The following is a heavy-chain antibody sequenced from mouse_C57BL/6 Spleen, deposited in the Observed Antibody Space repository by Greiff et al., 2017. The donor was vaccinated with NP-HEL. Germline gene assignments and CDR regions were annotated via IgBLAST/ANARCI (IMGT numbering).Heavy chain of an antibody. J-gene: IGHJ3*01. D-gene: IGHD2-3*01. CDR3: ARHDGYAAWFDY. Sequence: EVKLVESGGDLVKPGGSLKLSCAASGFTFSSYGMSWVRQTPDKRLEWVATISSGGSYTYYPDSVKGRFTISRDNAKNTLYLQMSSLKSEDTAMYYCARHDGYAAWFDYWGQGTLVTVSA. V-gene: IGHV5-6*01. CDR1: GFTFSSYG. CDR2: ISSGGSYT.